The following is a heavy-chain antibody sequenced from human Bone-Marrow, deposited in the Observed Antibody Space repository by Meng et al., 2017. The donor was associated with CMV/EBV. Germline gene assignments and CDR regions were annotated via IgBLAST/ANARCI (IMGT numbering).Heavy chain of an antibody. D-gene: IGHD2-2*02. V-gene: IGHV4-30-4*08. CDR2: VFYSGST. CDR3: ARDVLRYCSSTSCYRSFDY. J-gene: IGHJ4*02. Sequence: SETLSLTCAVYGGSFSGYYWSWIRQPPGKGLEWIGYVFYSGSTYYNPSLKSRVIISLDTSKNQFSLRLTSVTAADTAVYYCARDVLRYCSSTSCYRSFDYWGEATLVTVSS. CDR1: GGSFSGYY.